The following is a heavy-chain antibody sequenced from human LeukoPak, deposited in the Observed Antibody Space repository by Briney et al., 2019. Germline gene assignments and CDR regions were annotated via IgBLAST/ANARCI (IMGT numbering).Heavy chain of an antibody. V-gene: IGHV3-23*01. CDR3: ARDGSWGDYQFYFYMDV. D-gene: IGHD2-2*01. CDR2: ISASGHYI. Sequence: GGSLRLSCEASGFTFRSFAMSWVRQAPGKGLEWLSGISASGHYIYQADSVKGRFTISRDNSKNTLYIEINSLRVEDTAVYHCARDGSWGDYQFYFYMDVWGKGTTVTVSS. CDR1: GFTFRSFA. J-gene: IGHJ6*03.